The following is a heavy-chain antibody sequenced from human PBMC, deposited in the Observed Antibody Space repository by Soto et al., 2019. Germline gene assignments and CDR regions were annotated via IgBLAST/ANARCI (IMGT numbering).Heavy chain of an antibody. CDR1: GFTFSYYA. CDR2: ISHDGINK. J-gene: IGHJ6*02. D-gene: IGHD3-16*02. CDR3: AKETNRYSSPYFSYTMDV. V-gene: IGHV3-30*18. Sequence: QEQLVASGGGVVQPGRSRRLSCAASGFTFSYYAIHWVRQAPGKGLEWVAAISHDGINKDYADSVKGRFTVTRDKSTETLYLQTNSWLADDTALYYFAKETNRYSSPYFSYTMDVWGQGTTVTVSS.